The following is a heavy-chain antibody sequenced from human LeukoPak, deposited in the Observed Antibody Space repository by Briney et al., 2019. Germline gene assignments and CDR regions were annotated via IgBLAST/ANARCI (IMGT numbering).Heavy chain of an antibody. CDR3: AKEGNSGSYFRSPNFDY. D-gene: IGHD1-26*01. CDR2: ISGSGGST. V-gene: IGHV3-23*01. Sequence: GGSLRLSCAASGFTFSSYAMSWVRQAPGKGLEWVSAISGSGGSTYYADSVKGRFTISRDNSKNTLYLQMNSLRAEDTAVYYCAKEGNSGSYFRSPNFDYWGQGTLVTVSS. J-gene: IGHJ4*02. CDR1: GFTFSSYA.